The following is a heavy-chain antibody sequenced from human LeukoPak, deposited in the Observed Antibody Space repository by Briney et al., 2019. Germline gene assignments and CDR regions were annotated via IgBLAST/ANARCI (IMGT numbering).Heavy chain of an antibody. J-gene: IGHJ4*02. CDR2: ISYDGRNI. CDR1: GFTFSNYD. CDR3: ARDQDSYGTIDY. Sequence: GGSLRLSCAASGFTFSNYDMHWVRQAPGKGLEWVAVISYDGRNIHYPDSVKGRFTISRDISTDTLWLQMDSLRTEDTAVYYCARDQDSYGTIDYWGQGTLVTVSS. V-gene: IGHV3-30*03. D-gene: IGHD5-18*01.